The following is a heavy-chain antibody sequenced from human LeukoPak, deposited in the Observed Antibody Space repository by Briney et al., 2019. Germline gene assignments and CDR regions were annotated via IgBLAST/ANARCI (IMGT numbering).Heavy chain of an antibody. V-gene: IGHV3-7*04. D-gene: IGHD3-9*01. J-gene: IGHJ4*02. Sequence: PGGSLRLSCTASGFTFSSYWMSWVRQAPGKGLEWVATIKNDGSEKNYVDSVKGRFTISRDNAKNSLYLQMSGLRAEDTGVYFCATADWFSFDFWGQGTLLTVSS. CDR1: GFTFSSYW. CDR2: IKNDGSEK. CDR3: ATADWFSFDF.